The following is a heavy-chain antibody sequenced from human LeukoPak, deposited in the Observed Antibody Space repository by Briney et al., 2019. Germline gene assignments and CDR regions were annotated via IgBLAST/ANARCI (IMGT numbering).Heavy chain of an antibody. CDR2: INPVGGVT. CDR1: GYIFTNYY. V-gene: IGHV1-46*01. Sequence: GASVKVSCKASGYIFTNYYLYWVRQAPGQGLEWMGVINPVGGVTTYAQRFQGRVTMTRDTSTSTFDMELRSLKSEDTAVYYCARLWSYYDNSGFFEDYWGQGTLVTVSS. J-gene: IGHJ4*02. CDR3: ARLWSYYDNSGFFEDY. D-gene: IGHD3-22*01.